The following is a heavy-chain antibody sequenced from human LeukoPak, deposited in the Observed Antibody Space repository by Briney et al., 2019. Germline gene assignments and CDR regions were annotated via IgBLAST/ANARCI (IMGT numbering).Heavy chain of an antibody. CDR2: FDPEDGET. CDR1: GYTLTELS. J-gene: IGHJ4*02. Sequence: GASVKVSCKVSGYTLTELSMHWVRQAPGKGLEWMGGFDPEDGETIYAQKFQGRVTMTEDTSTDTAYMEVSSLRSEDTAVYYCATIYGDYLAFGYWGQGTLVTVSS. D-gene: IGHD4-17*01. CDR3: ATIYGDYLAFGY. V-gene: IGHV1-24*01.